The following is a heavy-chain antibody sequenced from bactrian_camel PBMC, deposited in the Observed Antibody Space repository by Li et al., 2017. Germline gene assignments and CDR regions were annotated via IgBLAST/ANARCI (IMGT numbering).Heavy chain of an antibody. D-gene: IGHD2*01. Sequence: HVQLVESGGGLVQPGQSLRLACSASGFTVSNYWMYWVRQAPEKGLEWASSIDGGKGTYYADSVKGRFTISRDNVKNTLYLQMNNLKPEDTANYFCAYLYQCSLVAGLTNWAYYGHGTQVTVS. CDR2: IDGGKGT. J-gene: IGHJ4*01. CDR1: GFTVSNYW. V-gene: IGHV3S1*01.